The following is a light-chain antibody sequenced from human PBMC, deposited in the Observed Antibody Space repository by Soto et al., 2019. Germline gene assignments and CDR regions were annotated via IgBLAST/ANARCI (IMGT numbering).Light chain of an antibody. J-gene: IGKJ1*01. V-gene: IGKV3-15*01. CDR2: GAF. Sequence: IVLTQSPGTLSLSPGERATLSCRASQTGSNSYLAWYQHKSGQAPRLLIHGAFTRATGIPARFSGSGSGTEFTLTISTLQSEDFAVYYCQQYNNWPWTFGQGTKVDIK. CDR3: QQYNNWPWT. CDR1: QTGSNSY.